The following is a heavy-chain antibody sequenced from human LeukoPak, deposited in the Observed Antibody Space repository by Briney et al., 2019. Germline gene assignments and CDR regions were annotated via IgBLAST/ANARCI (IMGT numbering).Heavy chain of an antibody. CDR1: GYTFTGYY. CDR2: INPNSGGT. D-gene: IGHD6-19*01. J-gene: IGHJ4*02. CDR3: ARVWWLGPPSLNY. Sequence: ASVKVSCKATGYTFTGYYLHWVRQAPRQGLEWMGWINPNSGGTNYVQKFRGRFTMTRDTSISTAYMELSRLRSDDTAVYYCARVWWLGPPSLNYWGQGTLVTVSS. V-gene: IGHV1-2*02.